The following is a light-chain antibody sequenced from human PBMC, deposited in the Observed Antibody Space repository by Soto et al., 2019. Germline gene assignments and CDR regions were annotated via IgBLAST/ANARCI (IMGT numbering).Light chain of an antibody. V-gene: IGKV1-5*03. J-gene: IGKJ2*01. CDR3: QQYKTYSYT. CDR1: QSIDRW. CDR2: RAS. Sequence: DLQMTQSPSTLSASVGDRVTITCRASQSIDRWLAWYQQKPGKAPKLLIYRASSLESGVPSRFSGSGSVTEFTLTISRLQPDDFTTYYCQQYKTYSYTFAQGTKLEIK.